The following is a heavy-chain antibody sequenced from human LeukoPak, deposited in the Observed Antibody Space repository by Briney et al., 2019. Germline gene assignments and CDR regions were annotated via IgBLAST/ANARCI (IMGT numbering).Heavy chain of an antibody. Sequence: SETLSLTCTVSGGSISSYYWSWIRQPPGKGPEWIAYISDIGSINYNPSLKGRVTISLDTSKNQFSLKLSSVTAADTAVYYCARHRPPGDWSAFDYWGQGTLVTVSS. CDR2: ISDIGSI. V-gene: IGHV4-59*08. D-gene: IGHD2-21*02. CDR3: ARHRPPGDWSAFDY. CDR1: GGSISSYY. J-gene: IGHJ4*02.